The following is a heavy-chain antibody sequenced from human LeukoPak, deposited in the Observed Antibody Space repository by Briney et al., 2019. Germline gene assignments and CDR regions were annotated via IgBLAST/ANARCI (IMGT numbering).Heavy chain of an antibody. CDR3: ASGGKWYSSGWLDY. V-gene: IGHV1-8*03. Sequence: ASVKVSCKASGYTFTSYDINWVRQATGQGLEWMGWMNPNSGNTGYAQKFQGRVTITRNTSISTAYMELSSLRSEDTAVYYSASGGKWYSSGWLDYWGQGTLVTVSS. CDR1: GYTFTSYD. CDR2: MNPNSGNT. D-gene: IGHD6-19*01. J-gene: IGHJ4*02.